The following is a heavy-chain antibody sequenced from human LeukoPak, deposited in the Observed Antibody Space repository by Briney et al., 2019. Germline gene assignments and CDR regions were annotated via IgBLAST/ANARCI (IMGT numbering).Heavy chain of an antibody. D-gene: IGHD3-9*01. CDR1: GGSISSSSYY. CDR3: ARNERYFDWLRSFDP. V-gene: IGHV4-39*01. Sequence: SETLSLTCTVSGGSISSSSYYWGWIRQPPGKGLEWIGSIYYSGSTYYNPSLKSRVTISVDTSKNQFSLKLSSVTAADTAVYYCARNERYFDWLRSFDPWGQGTLVTVSS. J-gene: IGHJ5*02. CDR2: IYYSGST.